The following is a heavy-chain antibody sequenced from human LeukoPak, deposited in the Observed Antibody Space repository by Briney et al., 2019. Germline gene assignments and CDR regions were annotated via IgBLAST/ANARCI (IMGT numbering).Heavy chain of an antibody. V-gene: IGHV3-23*01. CDR1: GFTFSSYA. CDR2: ISGSGGST. CDR3: AKDREVRGVNPYYFDY. D-gene: IGHD3-10*01. Sequence: PGGSLRLSCAASGFTFSSYAMSWVRQAPGKGLEWVSAISGSGGSTYYADSVKGRFTISRDNSKNTLYLQMNSLRAEDTAVYYCAKDREVRGVNPYYFDYWGQGTLVTVSS. J-gene: IGHJ4*02.